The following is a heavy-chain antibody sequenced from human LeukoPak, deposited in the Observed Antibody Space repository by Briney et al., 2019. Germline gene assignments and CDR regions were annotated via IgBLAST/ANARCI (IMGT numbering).Heavy chain of an antibody. D-gene: IGHD2-15*01. J-gene: IGHJ4*02. CDR1: GASITSGDYF. CDR3: ARARSCSDGTCFRSFDY. V-gene: IGHV4-30-4*08. Sequence: SETLSLTCTVSGASITSGDYFWSWIRQPPGKGLEWIGYIYCSGTTYYNPSLKSRLTISVDTSKNHFSLTLDTVTAADTAVYYCARARSCSDGTCFRSFDYWGQGTLVTVFS. CDR2: IYCSGTT.